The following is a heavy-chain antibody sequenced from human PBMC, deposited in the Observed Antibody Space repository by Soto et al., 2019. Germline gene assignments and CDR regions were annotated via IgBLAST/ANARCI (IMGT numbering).Heavy chain of an antibody. Sequence: EVQLVESGGGLVQPGGSLKLSCAASGFIFSGSAIHWVRQAPGKGLEWVGRIRSRANNFATSSAASVKGRFTFSRDDSKNTAYQQMNTLKPEDTAVYYCARGQGAAIGDYYYHGMDVWGQGTTVTVSS. CDR1: GFIFSGSA. CDR2: IRSRANNFAT. D-gene: IGHD2-2*02. CDR3: ARGQGAAIGDYYYHGMDV. V-gene: IGHV3-73*02. J-gene: IGHJ6*02.